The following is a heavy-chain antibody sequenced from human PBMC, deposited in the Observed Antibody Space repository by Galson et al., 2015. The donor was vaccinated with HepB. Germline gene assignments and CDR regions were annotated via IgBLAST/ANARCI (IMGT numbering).Heavy chain of an antibody. J-gene: IGHJ6*02. Sequence: SLRLSCAASGFTFSSYGMHWVRQAPGKGLEWVAVISYDGSNKYYADSVKGRFTISRDNSKNTLYLQMNSLRAEDTAVYYCATHPRPRPYCSSTSCQGVYYYGMDVWGQGTTVTVSS. CDR3: ATHPRPRPYCSSTSCQGVYYYGMDV. CDR2: ISYDGSNK. D-gene: IGHD2-2*01. V-gene: IGHV3-30*03. CDR1: GFTFSSYG.